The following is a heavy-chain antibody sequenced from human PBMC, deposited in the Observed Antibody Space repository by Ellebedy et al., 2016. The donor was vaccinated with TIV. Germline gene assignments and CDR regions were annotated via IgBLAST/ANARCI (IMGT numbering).Heavy chain of an antibody. V-gene: IGHV3-7*01. J-gene: IGHJ4*02. D-gene: IGHD6-19*01. CDR1: GFTFSNYW. CDR3: ARDQWLGRAYYFDY. Sequence: GESLKISCAASGFTFSNYWMTWVRQAPGKGLEWVANIKQDGSERYYVDSVKGRFAISRDNAENSLYLQMNSLGDEDTAVYYCARDQWLGRAYYFDYWGQGTLVTVSS. CDR2: IKQDGSER.